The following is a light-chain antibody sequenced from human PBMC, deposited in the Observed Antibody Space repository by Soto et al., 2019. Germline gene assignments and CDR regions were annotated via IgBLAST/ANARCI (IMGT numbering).Light chain of an antibody. Sequence: QSVLTPPASVSGSPGQSIAISCTGTSSDVGAYNYVSWYQQYPGKAPKLVIFDVSHRPSGVSTRFSGSKSGNTASLTISGLQAEDEADYYCKSFTTSDTYVFGTGTKVTVL. CDR2: DVS. CDR3: KSFTTSDTYV. CDR1: SSDVGAYNY. V-gene: IGLV2-14*01. J-gene: IGLJ1*01.